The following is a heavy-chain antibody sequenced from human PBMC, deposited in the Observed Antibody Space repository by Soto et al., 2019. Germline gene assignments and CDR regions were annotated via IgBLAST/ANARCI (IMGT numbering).Heavy chain of an antibody. CDR1: GFTFSTYG. Sequence: GGSLRLSCAASGFTFSTYGMHWVREAPGKGLERVAVISSDGNDKYHADSVKGRFTISRDNSKNTLFPQMNSLRAEDTAIYYCAKDSGRGSADYYFDYWGQGTLVTVSS. V-gene: IGHV3-30*18. J-gene: IGHJ4*02. D-gene: IGHD3-10*01. CDR2: ISSDGNDK. CDR3: AKDSGRGSADYYFDY.